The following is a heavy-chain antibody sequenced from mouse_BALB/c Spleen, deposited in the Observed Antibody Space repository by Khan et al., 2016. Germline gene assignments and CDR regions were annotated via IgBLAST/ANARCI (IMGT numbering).Heavy chain of an antibody. D-gene: IGHD3-1*01. J-gene: IGHJ4*01. Sequence: QIQLVQPGPEVKKPGETVKISCKASGCHFKNYGMNWVKQTPGKGLKWMGWIKTYTGEPTYADDFKGRFAFSLESSDSTAYLQINNLKNEDMVTYCCARRSQLDFYYAMDYWGQGTSVTVSS. CDR1: GCHFKNYG. CDR3: ARRSQLDFYYAMDY. V-gene: IGHV9-1*02. CDR2: IKTYTGEP.